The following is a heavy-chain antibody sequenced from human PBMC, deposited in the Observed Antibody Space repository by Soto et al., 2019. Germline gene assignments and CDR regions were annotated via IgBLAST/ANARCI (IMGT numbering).Heavy chain of an antibody. CDR3: ALTTVTTVTL. D-gene: IGHD4-17*01. V-gene: IGHV4-39*05. J-gene: IGHJ4*02. CDR1: GGSISSSSYY. CDR2: IYYSGST. Sequence: QLQLQESGPGLVKPSETPSLTCTVSGGSISSSSYYWGWIRQPPGKGLEWIGSIYYSGSTYYNPSLKSRVTISVDTSKNQFSLKLSSVTAADTAVYYCALTTVTTVTLWGQGTLVTVSS.